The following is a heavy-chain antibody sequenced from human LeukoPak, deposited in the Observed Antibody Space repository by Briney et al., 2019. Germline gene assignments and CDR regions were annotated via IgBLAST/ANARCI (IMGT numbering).Heavy chain of an antibody. Sequence: SGGSLRLSCAASGFTVSSNYMSWVRQAPGKGLEWVSVIYSGGSTYYADSVKGRFTISRDNAKNSLYLQMNSLRAEDTALYYCAKDLYSSSWYRSFDYWGQGTLVTVSS. J-gene: IGHJ4*02. CDR3: AKDLYSSSWYRSFDY. CDR2: IYSGGST. V-gene: IGHV3-53*05. CDR1: GFTVSSNY. D-gene: IGHD6-13*01.